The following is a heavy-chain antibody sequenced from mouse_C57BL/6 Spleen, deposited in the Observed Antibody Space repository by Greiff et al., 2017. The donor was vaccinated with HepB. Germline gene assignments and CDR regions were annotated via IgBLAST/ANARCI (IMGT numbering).Heavy chain of an antibody. CDR3: ARPTTVVDRDFDV. CDR2: INPNNGST. V-gene: IGHV1-22*01. Sequence: EVQLQQSGPELVKPGASVKMSCKASGYTFTDYNMHWVKQSHGKGLEWIGYINPNNGSTNYNQKFKGKATLTVNKSSSTAYMQLRSLTSEASAVYYCARPTTVVDRDFDVWGTGTTVTVSS. D-gene: IGHD1-1*01. J-gene: IGHJ1*03. CDR1: GYTFTDYN.